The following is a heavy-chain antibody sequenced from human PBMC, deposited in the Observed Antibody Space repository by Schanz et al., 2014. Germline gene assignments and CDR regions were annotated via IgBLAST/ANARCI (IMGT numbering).Heavy chain of an antibody. CDR2: MNPTTGNR. CDR1: GYSFTTYD. V-gene: IGHV1-8*01. J-gene: IGHJ4*02. D-gene: IGHD4-17*01. CDR3: AIHYGDRPL. Sequence: QVQLVQSGAEVRKPGASVRVSCKASGYSFTTYDVNWVRQATGQGLEWMGWMNPTTGNRGYAQNFQGRVTMTRDTSMKTAYMEMTDLKFEGAALYYCAIHYGDRPLWGQGTLIAASS.